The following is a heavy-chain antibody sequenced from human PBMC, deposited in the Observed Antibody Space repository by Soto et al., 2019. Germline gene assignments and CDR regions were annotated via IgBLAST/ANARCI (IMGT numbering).Heavy chain of an antibody. V-gene: IGHV3-53*01. CDR1: GFTVSSNY. D-gene: IGHD3-22*01. Sequence: PGGSLRLSCAASGFTVSSNYMSWVRQAPGKGLEWVSVIYSGGSTYYADSVKGRFTISRDNSKNTLYLQMNSLRAEDTAVYYCARSSYNYDSSGYYYAYWGQGNLVTVSS. CDR2: IYSGGST. J-gene: IGHJ4*02. CDR3: ARSSYNYDSSGYYYAY.